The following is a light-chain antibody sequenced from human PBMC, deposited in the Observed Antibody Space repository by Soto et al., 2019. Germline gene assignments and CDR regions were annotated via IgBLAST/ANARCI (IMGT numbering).Light chain of an antibody. J-gene: IGKJ4*01. CDR1: QSVRTS. V-gene: IGKV3-20*01. Sequence: EIVLTQSPGPLSLSPGETASLSCRASQSVRTSLAWYRQKPGQAPRLLIYGASSRATGIPYRFSGSGSGTDFTLTISRLEPEDFAVYYCQQYRNSPRTFGGGTKLEIK. CDR3: QQYRNSPRT. CDR2: GAS.